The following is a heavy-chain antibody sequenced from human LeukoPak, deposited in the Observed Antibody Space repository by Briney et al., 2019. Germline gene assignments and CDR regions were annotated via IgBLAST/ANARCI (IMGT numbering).Heavy chain of an antibody. CDR2: IRSTSSNT. J-gene: IGHJ2*01. V-gene: IGHV3-21*01. CDR3: ARVEIAGAGDFWYFNL. Sequence: GGSLRLSCAASGFSFSNYGMTWVRQAPGKGVEWVSSIRSTSSNTYYADSVRGRFTISRDNAKNSLYLQMNSLRAEDTAVYYCARVEIAGAGDFWYFNLWGRGTQVTFSS. D-gene: IGHD6-13*01. CDR1: GFSFSNYG.